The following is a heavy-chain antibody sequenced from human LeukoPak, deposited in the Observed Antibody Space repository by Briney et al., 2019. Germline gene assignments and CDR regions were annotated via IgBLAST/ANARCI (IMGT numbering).Heavy chain of an antibody. V-gene: IGHV4-59*08. CDR1: GGSISGYY. J-gene: IGHJ2*01. CDR3: ARRGGGPPDWYFDL. CDR2: IYYSGNT. Sequence: SETLSLTCTVSGGSISGYYWSWIRQPPGKGLEWIAYIYYSGNTNYNPSLKSRVTISVDTSKNQFSLKLSSVTAADTAVYYCARRGGGPPDWYFDLWGRGTLVTVSS. D-gene: IGHD1-26*01.